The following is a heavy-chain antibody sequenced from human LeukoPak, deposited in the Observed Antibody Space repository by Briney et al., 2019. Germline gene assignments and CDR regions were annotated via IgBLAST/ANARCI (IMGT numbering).Heavy chain of an antibody. V-gene: IGHV3-48*02. J-gene: IGHJ4*02. Sequence: GGSLRLSCAASGSTFNSYNMNWVRQAPGKGLEWVSYISSDSSTIFYADSVKGRFIISRDNVKNSLYLQLNSLRDEDTAVYYCARDEDAFGGQGTLVTVSS. CDR3: ARDEDAF. CDR1: GSTFNSYN. CDR2: ISSDSSTI.